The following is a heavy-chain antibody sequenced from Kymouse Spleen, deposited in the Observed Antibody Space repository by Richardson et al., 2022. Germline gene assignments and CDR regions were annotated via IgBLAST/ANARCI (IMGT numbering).Heavy chain of an antibody. CDR2: IYHSGST. CDR1: GGSISSSNW. D-gene: IGHD3-10*01. V-gene: IGHV4-4*02. Sequence: QVQLQESGPGLVKPSGTLSLTCAVSGGSISSSNWWSWVRQPPGKGLEWIGEIYHSGSTNYNPSLKSRVTISVDKSKNQFSLKLSSVTAADTAVYYCAGGLLWFGELDYYYGMDVWGQGTTVTVSS. J-gene: IGHJ6*02. CDR3: AGGLLWFGELDYYYGMDV.